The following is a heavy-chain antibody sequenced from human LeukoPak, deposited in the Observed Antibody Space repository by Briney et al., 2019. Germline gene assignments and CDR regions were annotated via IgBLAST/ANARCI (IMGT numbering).Heavy chain of an antibody. D-gene: IGHD2-21*02. CDR1: GYTFTGYY. Sequence: ASVKVSCKASGYTFTGYYMRWVRQAPGQGLEWMGWINPNSGGTNYAQKFLGRITMTRDTSISTAYMGLSRLRSDDTAVYYCASATTYCGADCYPLDAFDIWGQGTMVTVSS. CDR2: INPNSGGT. J-gene: IGHJ3*02. CDR3: ASATTYCGADCYPLDAFDI. V-gene: IGHV1-2*02.